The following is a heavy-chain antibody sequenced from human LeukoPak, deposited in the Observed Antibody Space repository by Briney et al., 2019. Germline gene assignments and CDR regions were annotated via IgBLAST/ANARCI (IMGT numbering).Heavy chain of an antibody. V-gene: IGHV3-23*01. CDR1: GFTFSSYA. CDR2: ISGSGGST. CDR3: ANYCSGGSCYSGAFDY. J-gene: IGHJ4*02. Sequence: GGSLRLSCAASGFTFSSYAMSWVRQAPGKGLEWVSAISGSGGSTYYADSVKGRFTISRDNSKNTLYLQMNSLRAEDTAVYYCANYCSGGSCYSGAFDYWGQGTLVTVSS. D-gene: IGHD2-15*01.